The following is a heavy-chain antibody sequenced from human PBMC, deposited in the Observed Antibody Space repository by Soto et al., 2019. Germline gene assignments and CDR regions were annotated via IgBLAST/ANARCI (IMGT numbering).Heavy chain of an antibody. J-gene: IGHJ4*02. D-gene: IGHD3-10*01. V-gene: IGHV3-74*01. Sequence: GGSLRLSCAASGFTFSSYWMHWFRQAPGKGLVWVSRINSGGGTTTYADSVKGRFTISRNNAKNTLYLQMNGLRAEDTAVYYCARWFTYGNFDYFDYWGQGTQVTVSS. CDR1: GFTFSSYW. CDR2: INSGGGTT. CDR3: ARWFTYGNFDYFDY.